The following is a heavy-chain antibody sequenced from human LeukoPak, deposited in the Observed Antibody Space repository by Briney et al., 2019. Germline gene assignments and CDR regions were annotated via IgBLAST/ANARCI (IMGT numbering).Heavy chain of an antibody. V-gene: IGHV4-30-2*01. CDR3: ARARLERTGYYFDS. Sequence: SQTLSLTCTASGGSISSGVYYWSWIRQPPGEGLEWIGYIHHGGSTYYNPSLKSRVTLSVDRSKNQFSLQLTSVTAADTAVYYCARARLERTGYYFDSWGQGALVTVSS. D-gene: IGHD2-8*02. CDR2: IHHGGST. CDR1: GGSISSGVYY. J-gene: IGHJ4*02.